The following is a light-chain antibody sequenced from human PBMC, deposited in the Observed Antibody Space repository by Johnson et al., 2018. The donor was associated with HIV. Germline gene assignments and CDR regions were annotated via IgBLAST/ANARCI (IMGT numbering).Light chain of an antibody. Sequence: QAVLTQPPSASGTPGQRVTISCSGSSSNIGSNTVNWYQQLPGTAPKLLIYRNNQRPSGVPDRFSGSKSGPSASLAISGLQAEDEADYYCAAWDDSLNGHYVFGTGTKVTVL. CDR2: RNN. V-gene: IGLV1-44*01. CDR1: SSNIGSNT. CDR3: AAWDDSLNGHYV. J-gene: IGLJ1*01.